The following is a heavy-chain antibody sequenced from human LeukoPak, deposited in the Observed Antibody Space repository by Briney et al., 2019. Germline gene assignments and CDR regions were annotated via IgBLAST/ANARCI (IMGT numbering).Heavy chain of an antibody. CDR3: ARGGHLDDFWSGYYFY. V-gene: IGHV4-30-4*08. D-gene: IGHD3-3*01. CDR2: IYYSGST. CDR1: GGSISSGDYY. J-gene: IGHJ4*02. Sequence: PSETLSLTCTVSGGSISSGDYYWSWIRQPPGKGLERIGYIYYSGSTYYNPSLKSRVTISVDTSKNQFSLKLSSVTAADTAVYYCARGGHLDDFWSGYYFYWGQGTLVTVSS.